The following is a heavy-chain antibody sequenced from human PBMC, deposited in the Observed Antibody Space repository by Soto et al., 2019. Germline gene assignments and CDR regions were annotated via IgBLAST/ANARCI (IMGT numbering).Heavy chain of an antibody. CDR3: AREAVVRVTTATIHYGMDV. J-gene: IGHJ6*02. V-gene: IGHV4-59*01. CDR2: IYYSGST. Sequence: SETLSLTCTVSGGSISSYYWSWIRRPPGKGLEWIGYIYYSGSTNYNPSLKSRVTISVDTSKNQFSLKLSSVTAADTAVYYCAREAVVRVTTATIHYGMDVWGQGTTVTVSS. D-gene: IGHD4-4*01. CDR1: GGSISSYY.